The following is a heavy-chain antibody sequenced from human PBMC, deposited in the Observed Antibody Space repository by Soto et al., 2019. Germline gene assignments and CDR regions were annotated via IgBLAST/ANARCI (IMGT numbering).Heavy chain of an antibody. V-gene: IGHV3-23*01. CDR3: AKDHWGSY. J-gene: IGHJ4*02. Sequence: GGSRRLSCAASGFTFSSYAMSWVRQAPGKGLEWVSAVSSSGGSAYYADSVKGRFTISRDNSKNTLFLQMTSLRAEDTALYYCAKDHWGSYSGQGTLVTVSS. D-gene: IGHD3-16*01. CDR2: VSSSGGSA. CDR1: GFTFSSYA.